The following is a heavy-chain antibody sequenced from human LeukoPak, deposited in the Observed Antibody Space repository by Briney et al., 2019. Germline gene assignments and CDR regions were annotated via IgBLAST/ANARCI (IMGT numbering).Heavy chain of an antibody. CDR3: ARRSASGRPFDP. CDR2: IYYSGNT. D-gene: IGHD3-10*01. CDR1: GDSISSYY. Sequence: SETLSLTRTVSGDSISSYYWSWIRQPPGKGLEWIGHIYYSGNTNYNPSLKSRVTISVDTSRNQFSLKLNSVTAADTAVYYCARRSASGRPFDPWGQGTLVTVSS. J-gene: IGHJ5*02. V-gene: IGHV4-59*08.